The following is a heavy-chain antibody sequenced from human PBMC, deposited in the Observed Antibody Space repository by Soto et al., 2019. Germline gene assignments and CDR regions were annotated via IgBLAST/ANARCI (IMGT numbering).Heavy chain of an antibody. CDR3: ARVPMTRVTRWTRFVP. D-gene: IGHD4-17*01. CDR1: GFIYNDYG. Sequence: QVQLMESGGGVVQPGGSLRLSCTASGFIYNDYGMNWVRQSPGKGLEWMAFIWHDGSDEHYVDSVKGRFTISRDNSKNMLYLKMNSLRAEDTAVYSCARVPMTRVTRWTRFVPRGQVTLATVSS. CDR2: IWHDGSDE. V-gene: IGHV3-33*01. J-gene: IGHJ5*02.